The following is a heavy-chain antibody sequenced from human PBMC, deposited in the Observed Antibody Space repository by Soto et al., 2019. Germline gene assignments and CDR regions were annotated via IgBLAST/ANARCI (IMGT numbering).Heavy chain of an antibody. CDR1: GGTFSSYT. Sequence: QVQLVQSGAEVKKPGSSVKVSCKASGGTFSSYTISWVRQAPGHGLEWMGRIIPLIGIANYAQKFQGRLTMTADKAASTSYMERSSLRSEVTAVYDCQRVRGVRVRGVRDYWGQGTLVTVSS. V-gene: IGHV1-69*02. CDR3: QRVRGVRVRGVRDY. D-gene: IGHD3-10*01. CDR2: IIPLIGIA. J-gene: IGHJ4*02.